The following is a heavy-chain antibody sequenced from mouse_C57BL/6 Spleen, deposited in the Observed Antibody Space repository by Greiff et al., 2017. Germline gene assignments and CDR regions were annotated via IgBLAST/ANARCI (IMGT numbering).Heavy chain of an antibody. D-gene: IGHD3-3*01. CDR1: GYSITSGYY. V-gene: IGHV3-6*01. Sequence: ESGPGLVKPSQSLSLPCSVTGYSITSGYYWNWIRQFPGNKLEWMGYISYDGSNNYNPSLKNRISITRDTSKNQFFLKLNSVTTEDTATYYCARQGPYYYDYWGQGTTLTVSS. J-gene: IGHJ2*01. CDR2: ISYDGSN. CDR3: ARQGPYYYDY.